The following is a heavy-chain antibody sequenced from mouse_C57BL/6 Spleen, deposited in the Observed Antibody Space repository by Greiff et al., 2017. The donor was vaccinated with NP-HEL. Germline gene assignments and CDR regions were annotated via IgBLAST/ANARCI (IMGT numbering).Heavy chain of an antibody. CDR3: TRVTTVGFDY. CDR2: IDPETGGT. Sequence: VQLQQSGAALVRPGASVTLSCKASGYTFTDYEMHWVKQTPVHGLEWIGAIDPETGGTAYNQKFKGKAILTADKSSSTAYMELRSLTSEDAAVYYCTRVTTVGFDYWGQGTTLTVSS. CDR1: GYTFTDYE. V-gene: IGHV1-15*01. D-gene: IGHD1-1*01. J-gene: IGHJ2*01.